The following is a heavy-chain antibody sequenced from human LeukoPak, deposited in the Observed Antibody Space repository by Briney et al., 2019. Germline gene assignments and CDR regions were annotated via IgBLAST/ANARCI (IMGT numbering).Heavy chain of an antibody. D-gene: IGHD1-7*01. Sequence: SETLSLTCTVSGGSISSSSYYWGWIRQPPGKGLEWIGSIYYSGSTYYNPSLKSRVTISVDTSKNRFSLKLSSVTAADTAVYYCARGLRQLRGYWGQGTLVTVSS. V-gene: IGHV4-39*07. CDR3: ARGLRQLRGY. J-gene: IGHJ4*02. CDR1: GGSISSSSYY. CDR2: IYYSGST.